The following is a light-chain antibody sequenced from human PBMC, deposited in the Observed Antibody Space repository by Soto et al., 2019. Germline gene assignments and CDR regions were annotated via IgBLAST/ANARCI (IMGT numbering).Light chain of an antibody. J-gene: IGKJ5*01. CDR1: QSVSSY. V-gene: IGKV3-11*01. CDR2: DAS. CDR3: QQRTKWPSST. Sequence: EIVLTQSPATLFLSPGERATLSCRASQSVSSYLAWYQQKPGQAPRLLISDASNRATGIPARFSGSGSGTDFTLTISSLEPEDFAVYYCQQRTKWPSSTFGQGTRLEIK.